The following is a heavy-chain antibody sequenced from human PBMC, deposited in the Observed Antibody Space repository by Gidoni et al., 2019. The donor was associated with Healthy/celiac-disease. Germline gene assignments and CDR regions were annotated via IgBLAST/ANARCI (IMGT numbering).Heavy chain of an antibody. J-gene: IGHJ6*02. Sequence: EVQLVESGGGLVHPGRSLPLPCAASVFTFDAYAMHWVLQAPGKGLEWGSGISVNSGSIGYEDSVKGRLTISRDNAKNFLYLQMNSLRAEDTALDYCRGSSSSTYYYGRDVWGQGTTVTVSS. CDR2: ISVNSGSI. CDR1: VFTFDAYA. V-gene: IGHV3-9*01. D-gene: IGHD6-6*01. CDR3: RGSSSSTYYYGRDV.